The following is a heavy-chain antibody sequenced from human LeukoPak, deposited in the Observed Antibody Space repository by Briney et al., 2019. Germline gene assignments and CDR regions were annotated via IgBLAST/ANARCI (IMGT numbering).Heavy chain of an antibody. CDR2: INHSGST. V-gene: IGHV4-34*01. J-gene: IGHJ4*02. CDR3: ASPFDY. Sequence: PSETLSLTCAVYGGSFSGYYWSWVRQPPGKGLEWIGEINHSGSTNYNPSLKSRVTISVDTSKNQFSLKLSSVTAADTAIYYCASPFDYWGQGTLVTVSS. CDR1: GGSFSGYY.